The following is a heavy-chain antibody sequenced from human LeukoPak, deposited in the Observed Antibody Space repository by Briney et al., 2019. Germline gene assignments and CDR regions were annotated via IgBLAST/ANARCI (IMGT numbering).Heavy chain of an antibody. J-gene: IGHJ5*02. D-gene: IGHD3-3*01. CDR2: ISSSSSYI. V-gene: IGHV3-21*01. Sequence: PGGSLRLSCAASGFTFSSYSMNWVRQAPGKGLEWVSSISSSSSYIYYADSVRGRFTISRDNAKNSLYLQMNSLRAEDTAVYYCAREVTIFGVVPFDPWGQGTLVTVSS. CDR3: AREVTIFGVVPFDP. CDR1: GFTFSSYS.